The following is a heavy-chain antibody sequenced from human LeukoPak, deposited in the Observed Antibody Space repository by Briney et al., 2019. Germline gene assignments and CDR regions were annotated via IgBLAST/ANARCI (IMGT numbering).Heavy chain of an antibody. J-gene: IGHJ4*02. Sequence: GGSLRLSCAASGFTFTSYAMSWVRQAPGKGLEWVSAISGSGGSTYYADSVKGRFTVSRDNSKNTLYLQVNSLRAEDTAVYYCAKGGKWDVTPFDYWGQGTLVTVSS. D-gene: IGHD1-26*01. CDR3: AKGGKWDVTPFDY. V-gene: IGHV3-23*01. CDR2: ISGSGGST. CDR1: GFTFTSYA.